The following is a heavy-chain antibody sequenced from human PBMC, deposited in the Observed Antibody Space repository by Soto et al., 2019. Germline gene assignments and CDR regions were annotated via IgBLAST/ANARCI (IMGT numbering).Heavy chain of an antibody. CDR3: ARGGWRQIDY. V-gene: IGHV4-59*08. J-gene: IGHJ4*02. Sequence: QVQLQESGPGLVKPSETLSLTCSVSGGSIGSYYWSWIRQPPGKGLEWIGYIYYSGSTNYNPSLKSRVTISVDTSKNQFSLKLSSVTAADPAVYYCARGGWRQIDYWGQGTLVTVSS. D-gene: IGHD3-3*01. CDR1: GGSIGSYY. CDR2: IYYSGST.